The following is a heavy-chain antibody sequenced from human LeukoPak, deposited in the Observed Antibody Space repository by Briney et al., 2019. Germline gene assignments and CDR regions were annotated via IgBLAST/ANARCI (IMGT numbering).Heavy chain of an antibody. D-gene: IGHD5-24*01. J-gene: IGHJ4*02. V-gene: IGHV3-15*01. CDR1: GFTFSNAW. Sequence: AGGSLRLSCAASGFTFSNAWMSWVRQAPGKGLEWVGRIKSKTDGGTTDYAAPVKGRFTISRDDSKNTLYLQMNSLKTEDTAVYYCTTDGWEMATIESGYWGQGTLVTVSS. CDR2: IKSKTDGGTT. CDR3: TTDGWEMATIESGY.